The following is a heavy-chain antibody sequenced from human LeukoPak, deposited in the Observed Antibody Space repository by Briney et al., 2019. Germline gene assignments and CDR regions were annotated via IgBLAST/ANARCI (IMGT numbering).Heavy chain of an antibody. CDR2: IYHSGST. J-gene: IGHJ4*02. D-gene: IGHD5-12*01. V-gene: IGHV4-38-2*02. CDR3: ARDSLATGFDY. Sequence: PSETLSLTCTVSGYSISSGYYWGWIRQPPGKGLEWIGSIYHSGSTYYNPSLKSRVTISVDTSKNQFSLKLSSVTAADTAVYYCARDSLATGFDYWGQGTLVTVSS. CDR1: GYSISSGYY.